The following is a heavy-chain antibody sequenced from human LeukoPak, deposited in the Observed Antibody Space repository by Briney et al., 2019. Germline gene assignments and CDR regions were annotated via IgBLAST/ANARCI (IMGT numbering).Heavy chain of an antibody. CDR2: INHSGST. J-gene: IGHJ4*02. V-gene: IGHV4-34*01. D-gene: IGHD7-27*01. CDR1: GGSFSGYY. Sequence: SETLFLTCAVHGGSFSGYYWSWIRQTPGKGLEWIGEINHSGSTNYDPSLKSRVTISVDTSKNQFSLKLSSVTAADTAVYYCARGQNWGSYFDYWGQGTLVTVSS. CDR3: ARGQNWGSYFDY.